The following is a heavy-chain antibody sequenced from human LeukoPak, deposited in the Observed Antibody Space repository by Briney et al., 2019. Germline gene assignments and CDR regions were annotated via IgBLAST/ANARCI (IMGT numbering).Heavy chain of an antibody. D-gene: IGHD3-10*01. V-gene: IGHV4-34*01. CDR2: INHSGST. CDR3: ARVGSGVDY. Sequence: TSETLSLTCAVYGVSFSGYYWVWLRQPPGKGVEWIGEINHSGSTNYNPSLKSRVTISVDTTKNQFSLKLSSVPAADTAVYYCARVGSGVDYWGQGTLVTVSS. CDR1: GVSFSGYY. J-gene: IGHJ4*02.